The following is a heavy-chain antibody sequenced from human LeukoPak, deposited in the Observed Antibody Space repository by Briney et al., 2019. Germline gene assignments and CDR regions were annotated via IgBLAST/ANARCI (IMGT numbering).Heavy chain of an antibody. D-gene: IGHD3-9*01. Sequence: PSETLSLTCAVSGYSISSTNWWGWIRQSPGKGLEWIGYIYYSGSTYYNPSLKSRVTMSVDTSKNQFSLKLSSVTAVDTAVYYCARYDILTCLQGGFFDYWGQGTLVTVSS. J-gene: IGHJ4*02. CDR3: ARYDILTCLQGGFFDY. CDR1: GYSISSTNW. V-gene: IGHV4-28*01. CDR2: IYYSGST.